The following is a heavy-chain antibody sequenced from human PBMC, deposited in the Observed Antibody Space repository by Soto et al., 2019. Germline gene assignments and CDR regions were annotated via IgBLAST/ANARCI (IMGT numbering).Heavy chain of an antibody. V-gene: IGHV3-74*01. Sequence: PGGSLRLSCTASEFTFSNYWMHWVRQAPGKGLMWVSRINRDGTGTIYADSVKGRFSISRDNTKDTVYLQMNSLRAEDTAVYYCVRTVSGSYSDAFDMWGQGTVVTV. D-gene: IGHD1-26*01. CDR2: INRDGTGT. CDR1: EFTFSNYW. J-gene: IGHJ3*02. CDR3: VRTVSGSYSDAFDM.